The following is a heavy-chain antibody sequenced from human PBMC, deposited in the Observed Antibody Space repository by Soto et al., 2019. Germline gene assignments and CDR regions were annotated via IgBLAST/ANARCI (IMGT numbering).Heavy chain of an antibody. Sequence: QVQLVESGGGVVQPGRSLRLSCAASGFTFRSYGMHWVRQAPGKGLEWIAVISYDDSHKYFGNSVKGRFSISRDESKNTLYLQMDSLRPEDTAIYYCAKDRGYSGFDLSRADFLDSWGQGTVVIVSS. V-gene: IGHV3-30*18. D-gene: IGHD5-12*01. CDR1: GFTFRSYG. J-gene: IGHJ4*02. CDR2: ISYDDSHK. CDR3: AKDRGYSGFDLSRADFLDS.